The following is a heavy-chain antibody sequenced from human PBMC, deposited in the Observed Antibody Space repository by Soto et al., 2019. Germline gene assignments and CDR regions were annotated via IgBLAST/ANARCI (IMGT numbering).Heavy chain of an antibody. CDR3: AREGPTYYYGSGPWDV. CDR2: IHSGGNT. V-gene: IGHV3-53*01. CDR1: GFTVSSNY. Sequence: GGSLRLSCAASGFTVSSNYMSWVRQAPGKGPEWVSVIHSGGNTYYADSVKGRFTISRDNSKNTLYLQMNSLRAEDTAVYYCAREGPTYYYGSGPWDVWGQGTTVTVSS. D-gene: IGHD3-10*01. J-gene: IGHJ6*02.